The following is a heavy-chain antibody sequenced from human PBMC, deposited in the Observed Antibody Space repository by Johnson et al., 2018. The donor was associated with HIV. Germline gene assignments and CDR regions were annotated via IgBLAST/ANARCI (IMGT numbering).Heavy chain of an antibody. Sequence: QVQLVESGGGLVKPGGSLRLSCAAPGLTFSDYYMTWIRQAPGKGLEWVSYISSSGSTMYYADSVKGRFTISRDNAKNSLYLQMNSLRAEDTALYYCATGENLKWELRFVDAFDIWGQGTMVTVSS. D-gene: IGHD1-26*01. CDR3: ATGENLKWELRFVDAFDI. CDR1: GLTFSDYY. V-gene: IGHV3-11*01. CDR2: ISSSGSTM. J-gene: IGHJ3*02.